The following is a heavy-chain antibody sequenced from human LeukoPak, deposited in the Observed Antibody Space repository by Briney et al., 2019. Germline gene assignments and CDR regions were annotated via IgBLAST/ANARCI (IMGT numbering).Heavy chain of an antibody. CDR2: INPNSGGT. Sequence: ASVKVSCKASGYTFTGYYMHWVRQAPGQGLEWMGWINPNSGGTNYAQKFQGRVTMTRDTSISTAYMELSRLRSDDTAAYYCARDIRFGELLWILDYWGQGTLVTVSS. CDR3: ARDIRFGELLWILDY. V-gene: IGHV1-2*02. J-gene: IGHJ4*02. CDR1: GYTFTGYY. D-gene: IGHD3-10*01.